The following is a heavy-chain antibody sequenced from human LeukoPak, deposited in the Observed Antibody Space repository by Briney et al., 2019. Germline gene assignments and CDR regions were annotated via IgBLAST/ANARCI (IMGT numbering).Heavy chain of an antibody. V-gene: IGHV3-33*06. Sequence: PGGSLRLSCAASGFTFSHYGMHWVRQAPGRGLEWAAVIWSDGSNKFYADSVKGRFTISRDNSQNTVDLHMNILRAEDTAVYYCAKDAQRGFDYSNSLEYWGQGTLVTVSS. D-gene: IGHD4-11*01. CDR2: IWSDGSNK. J-gene: IGHJ4*02. CDR3: AKDAQRGFDYSNSLEY. CDR1: GFTFSHYG.